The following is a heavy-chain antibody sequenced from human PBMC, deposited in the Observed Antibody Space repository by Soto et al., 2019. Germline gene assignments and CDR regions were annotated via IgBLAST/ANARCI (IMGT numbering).Heavy chain of an antibody. CDR2: IDPSDSYT. D-gene: IGHD6-13*01. J-gene: IGHJ5*02. Sequence: GESLKISCKGSGYSFTSYWISWVRQMPGKGLEWMGRIDPSDSYTNYSPSFQGHVTISADKSISTAYLQWSSLKASDTAMYYCARGSIAAAGIDWFDPWGQGTLVTVSS. CDR3: ARGSIAAAGIDWFDP. V-gene: IGHV5-10-1*01. CDR1: GYSFTSYW.